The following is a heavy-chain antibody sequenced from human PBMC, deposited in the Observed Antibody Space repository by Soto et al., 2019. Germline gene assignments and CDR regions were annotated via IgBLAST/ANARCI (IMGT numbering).Heavy chain of an antibody. Sequence: PSETLSLTCTVSGGSVSSGSYYWSWIRQPPGKGLEWIGYIYYSGSTNYNPSLKSRVTISVDTSKNQFSLKLSSVTAADTAVYYCARGSAELERHPLIYYYYGMDVWGQGTTVTVSS. CDR1: GGSVSSGSYY. CDR2: IYYSGST. J-gene: IGHJ6*02. D-gene: IGHD1-1*01. CDR3: ARGSAELERHPLIYYYYGMDV. V-gene: IGHV4-61*01.